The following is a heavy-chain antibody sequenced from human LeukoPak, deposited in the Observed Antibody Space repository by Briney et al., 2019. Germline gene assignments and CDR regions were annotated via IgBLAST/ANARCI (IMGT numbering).Heavy chain of an antibody. CDR3: ASESYYFDY. CDR2: ISYDGSNK. J-gene: IGHJ4*02. Sequence: PGGSLRLSCAASGFTFSSYAMHWVRQAPGKGLEWVAVISYDGSNKYYADSVKGRFTISRDNSKNTLYLQMNSLRAEDTAVYYCASESYYFDYWSQGTLVTVSS. D-gene: IGHD1-26*01. CDR1: GFTFSSYA. V-gene: IGHV3-30*04.